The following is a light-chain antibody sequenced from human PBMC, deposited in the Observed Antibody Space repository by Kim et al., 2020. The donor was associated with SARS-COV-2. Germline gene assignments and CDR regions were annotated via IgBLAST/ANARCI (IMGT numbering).Light chain of an antibody. J-gene: IGLJ3*02. CDR1: NIGSKS. CDR2: YDS. CDR3: QVWDRSSDHPWV. V-gene: IGLV3-21*04. Sequence: SYELTQPPSVSVAPGETARITCGGNNIGSKSVHXYQQKPGQAPVLVIFYDSDRPSGIPERFSGSNSGNTATLTISRVEAGDEADYYCQVWDRSSDHPWVF.